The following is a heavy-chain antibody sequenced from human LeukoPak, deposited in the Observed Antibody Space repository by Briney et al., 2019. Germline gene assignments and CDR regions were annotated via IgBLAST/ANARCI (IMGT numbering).Heavy chain of an antibody. V-gene: IGHV3-11*04. Sequence: EAGGSLRLSCAASGFTFSDYYMSWIRQAPGKGLEWVSYISSSSSTIYYADSVKGRFTISRDNAKNSLYLQMNSLRAEDTAVYYCARGDPENYYYYYMDVWGKGTTVTVSS. CDR1: GFTFSDYY. CDR3: ARGDPENYYYYYMDV. CDR2: ISSSSSTI. J-gene: IGHJ6*03. D-gene: IGHD2-21*02.